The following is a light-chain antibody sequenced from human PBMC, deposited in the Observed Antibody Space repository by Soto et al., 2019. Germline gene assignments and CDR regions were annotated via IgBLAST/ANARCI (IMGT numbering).Light chain of an antibody. CDR1: SSNLGASYD. Sequence: QSVLTQPPSVSGAPGQRVTISCTGSSSNLGASYDLHWYHQLPGTAPKIIIYDNIQRPSGLPHLFSSSKAGTSASQAITGHHADEEDDYYCQSFVSGLAGVVFGGGTKVTVL. CDR3: QSFVSGLAGVV. CDR2: DNI. V-gene: IGLV1-40*01. J-gene: IGLJ2*01.